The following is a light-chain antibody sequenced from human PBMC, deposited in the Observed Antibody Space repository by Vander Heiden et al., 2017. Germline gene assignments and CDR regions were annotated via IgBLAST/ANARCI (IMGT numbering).Light chain of an antibody. CDR1: RSNIGAGFY. CDR2: GAT. J-gene: IGLJ1*01. V-gene: IGLV1-40*01. Sequence: QSVLTQPPSVSGAPGQRITISCTGNRSNIGAGFYLHWYQQPPGAAPKLLIYGATNRPSGVPDRFSGSKSGASASLAITGLQADDEADYYCQSYDDGLSTYVFGSGTKVTVL. CDR3: QSYDDGLSTYV.